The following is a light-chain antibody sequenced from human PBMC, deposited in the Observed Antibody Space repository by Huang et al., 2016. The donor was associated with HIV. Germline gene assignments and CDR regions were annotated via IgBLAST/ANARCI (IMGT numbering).Light chain of an antibody. CDR3: QQSFTLPYT. J-gene: IGKJ2*01. CDR1: QSVRTY. CDR2: AAS. Sequence: DIHVTQSPSSLSASVGDRVTITCRASQSVRTYLNWYQQRRGAAPNLLIFAASSLQSGVPSRFGGGGSGIYFTLTITDLQPEDFATYYCQQSFTLPYTFGQGT. V-gene: IGKV1-39*01.